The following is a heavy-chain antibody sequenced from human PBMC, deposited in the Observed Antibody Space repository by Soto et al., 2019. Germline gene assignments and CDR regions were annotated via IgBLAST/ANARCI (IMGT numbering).Heavy chain of an antibody. V-gene: IGHV4-61*01. J-gene: IGHJ6*02. CDR2: IYSSGST. D-gene: IGHD2-2*02. Sequence: QVQLQESGPGLVKPSETLSLTCTVSGGSVSSDTHYWSWIRQPPGKRLEWIGFIYSSGSTNYNPSRKSRLTRSVDTSKNQFSLKLRSVIVADTAVYHCARFVRSCSGTTCYTRADVWGQGTTVTVSS. CDR1: GGSVSSDTHY. CDR3: ARFVRSCSGTTCYTRADV.